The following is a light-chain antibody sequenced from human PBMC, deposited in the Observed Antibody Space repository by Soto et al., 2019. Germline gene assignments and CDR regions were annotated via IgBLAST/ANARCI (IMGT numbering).Light chain of an antibody. J-gene: IGKJ5*01. CDR1: QSISSW. CDR2: DAS. CDR3: QLGIT. Sequence: DIQMTQSPSTLSASVGARVPITCRARQSISSWLAWYQQHPGKAPKLLIYDASSLESGVPSRFSGSGSGTDFTLTISRLEPEDFAVYYCQLGITFGQGTRLEIK. V-gene: IGKV1-5*01.